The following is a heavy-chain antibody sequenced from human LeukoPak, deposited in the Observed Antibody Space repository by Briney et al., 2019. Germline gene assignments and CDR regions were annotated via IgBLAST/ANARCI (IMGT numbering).Heavy chain of an antibody. CDR3: AKRSLRAADDSYYFDY. CDR1: GFTFSSYA. CDR2: ISGSGGST. D-gene: IGHD6-13*01. J-gene: IGHJ4*02. Sequence: GGSLRLSCAASGFTFSSYAMSWVRQAPGKGLEWVSAISGSGGSTYYADSVKGRFTISRDNSKNTLYLQMNSLRAEDTAVYYCAKRSLRAADDSYYFDYWGQGTLVTVSS. V-gene: IGHV3-23*01.